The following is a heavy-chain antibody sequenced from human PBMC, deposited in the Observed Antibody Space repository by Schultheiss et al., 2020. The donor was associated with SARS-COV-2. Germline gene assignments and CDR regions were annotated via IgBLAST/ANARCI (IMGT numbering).Heavy chain of an antibody. CDR3: TTDLVRGDSDY. D-gene: IGHD3-10*01. V-gene: IGHV3-49*03. CDR1: GFTFGDYA. Sequence: GESLKISCTASGFTFGDYAMSWFRQAPGKGLEWVGFIRSKAYGGTTEYAASVKGRFTISRDDSKSIAYLQMNSLKTEDTAVYYCTTDLVRGDSDYWGQGTLVTVSS. CDR2: IRSKAYGGTT. J-gene: IGHJ4*02.